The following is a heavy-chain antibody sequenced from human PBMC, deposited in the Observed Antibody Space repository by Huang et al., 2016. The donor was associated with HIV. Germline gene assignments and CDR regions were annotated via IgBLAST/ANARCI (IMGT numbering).Heavy chain of an antibody. CDR2: IYVTGTP. V-gene: IGHV4-4*07. CDR1: GDSVNNYY. CDR3: ARVKGSSWLGYYFDY. D-gene: IGHD6-13*01. Sequence: QVQLQESGPGLVKASETLSLTCIVSGDSVNNYYWSWIRQPAGKRLEWIGRIYVTGTPNSSPSLSSRVTMSLDVSKNQFSLTLKSLSVADTAVYFCARVKGSSWLGYYFDYWGQGIPVTVSS. J-gene: IGHJ4*02.